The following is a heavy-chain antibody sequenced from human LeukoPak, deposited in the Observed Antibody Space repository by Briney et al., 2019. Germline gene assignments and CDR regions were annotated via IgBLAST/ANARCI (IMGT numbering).Heavy chain of an antibody. CDR3: ARREGSATSSSPPYQSPDRYNWFDP. D-gene: IGHD1-14*01. CDR1: GYSFTSYW. V-gene: IGHV5-51*01. J-gene: IGHJ5*02. Sequence: GESLKISCKGSGYSFTSYWIGWVRQMPGKGLEWMGIIYPGDSDTRYSPSFQGQVTISADKSISTAYLQWSSLKASDTAMYYCARREGSATSSSPPYQSPDRYNWFDPWGQGTLVTVSS. CDR2: IYPGDSDT.